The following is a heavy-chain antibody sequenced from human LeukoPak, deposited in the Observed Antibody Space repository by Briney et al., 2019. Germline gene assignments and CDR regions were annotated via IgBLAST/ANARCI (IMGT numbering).Heavy chain of an antibody. J-gene: IGHJ6*03. CDR3: ARHKDYYYSYMDV. V-gene: IGHV4-39*01. CDR2: IYYRGST. CDR1: GDSISTSSYY. Sequence: SETLSLTCSVFGDSISTSSYYWGWIRQPPGKGLDWIGTIYYRGSTYYNPSLTSRVTISVDTSKNQFSLKLSSVTAADTAVYYCARHKDYYYSYMDVWGKGTTVTISS.